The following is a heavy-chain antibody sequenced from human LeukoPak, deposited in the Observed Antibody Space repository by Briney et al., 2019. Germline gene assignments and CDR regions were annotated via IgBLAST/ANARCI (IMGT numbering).Heavy chain of an antibody. CDR1: GGSISSGSYY. CDR2: IYHSGST. V-gene: IGHV4-39*07. Sequence: PSETLSLTCTVSGGSISSGSYYWSWIRQPPGKGLEWIGEIYHSGSTNYNPSLKSRVTISVDKSKNQFSLKLSSVTAADTAVYYCARDYGDYKFFDYWGQGTLVTVSS. D-gene: IGHD4-17*01. CDR3: ARDYGDYKFFDY. J-gene: IGHJ4*02.